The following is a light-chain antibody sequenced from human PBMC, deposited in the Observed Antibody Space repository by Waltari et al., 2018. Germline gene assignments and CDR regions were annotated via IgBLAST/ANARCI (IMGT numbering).Light chain of an antibody. J-gene: IGKJ3*01. Sequence: DIMMTQSPDSLAVSLGERATINCKSSQSVLYSSNNKNYLAWYQQKPGQPPKLLIYWAYTRESGVPDRFSGSESGTDFTLTISSLQAEDVAVYYCHQYYSTPFTFGPGTKVDIK. CDR2: WAY. CDR1: QSVLYSSNNKNY. CDR3: HQYYSTPFT. V-gene: IGKV4-1*01.